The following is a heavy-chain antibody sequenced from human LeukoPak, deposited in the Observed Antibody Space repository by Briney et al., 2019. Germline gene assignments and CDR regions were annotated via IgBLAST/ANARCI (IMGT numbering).Heavy chain of an antibody. CDR1: GGSFSGYY. J-gene: IGHJ5*02. V-gene: IGHV4-34*01. CDR2: INHSGST. Sequence: SETLSLTCAVYGGSFSGYYWSWIRQPPGKGLEWIGEINHSGSTNYNPSLKSRVTISVDTSKNQFSLKLNSVTAADTAFYYCARATADSSGYYLALYNWFDPWGQGTLVTVSS. D-gene: IGHD3-22*01. CDR3: ARATADSSGYYLALYNWFDP.